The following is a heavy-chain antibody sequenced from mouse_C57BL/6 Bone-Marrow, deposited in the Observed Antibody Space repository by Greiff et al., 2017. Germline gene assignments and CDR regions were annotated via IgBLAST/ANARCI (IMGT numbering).Heavy chain of an antibody. CDR3: ARSQYDPWFAY. Sequence: VQLQQPGAELVMPGASVKLSCKASGYTFTSYWMHWVKQRPGQGLEWIGEIDPSDSYTNYNQKFKGKSTLTVDKSSSTAYMQLSSLTSEDSAVYYCARSQYDPWFAYWGQGTLVTVSA. CDR1: GYTFTSYW. V-gene: IGHV1-69*01. CDR2: IDPSDSYT. D-gene: IGHD2-12*01. J-gene: IGHJ3*01.